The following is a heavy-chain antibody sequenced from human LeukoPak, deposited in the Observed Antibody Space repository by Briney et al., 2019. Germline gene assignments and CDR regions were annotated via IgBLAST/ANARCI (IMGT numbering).Heavy chain of an antibody. J-gene: IGHJ4*02. D-gene: IGHD4-17*01. CDR3: ARNVRFRVTTPFDY. Sequence: GRSLRLSCAASGFTFSSYSMNWVRQAPGKGLEWVSSISSSSSYIYYADSVKGRFTISRDNAKNSLYLQMNSLRAEDTAVYYCARNVRFRVTTPFDYWGQGTLVTVSS. CDR2: ISSSSSYI. CDR1: GFTFSSYS. V-gene: IGHV3-21*01.